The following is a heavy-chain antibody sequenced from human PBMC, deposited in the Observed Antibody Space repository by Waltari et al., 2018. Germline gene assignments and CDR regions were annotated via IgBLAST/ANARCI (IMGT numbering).Heavy chain of an antibody. Sequence: VQLVESGGGLVQPGGSLRLSCAASGFTFSSYAMRWVRQAPGKGLEWIGRIYTSGSTNYNPSLKSRVTISVDTSKNQFSLKLSSVTAADTAVYYCAREGGITIFGVVSKYYFDYWGQGTLVTVSS. D-gene: IGHD3-3*01. CDR3: AREGGITIFGVVSKYYFDY. CDR2: IYTSGST. V-gene: IGHV4-4*08. CDR1: GFTFSSYA. J-gene: IGHJ4*02.